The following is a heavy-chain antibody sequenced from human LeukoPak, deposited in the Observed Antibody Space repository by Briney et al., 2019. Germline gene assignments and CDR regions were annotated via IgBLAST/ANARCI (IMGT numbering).Heavy chain of an antibody. CDR2: IYSGGST. V-gene: IGHV3-53*01. J-gene: IGHJ1*01. CDR3: ARDRVAAAGTFEYFQH. CDR1: AFTVSSNY. D-gene: IGHD6-13*01. Sequence: GGSLRLSCAASAFTVSSNYMSWVRQAPGKGLEWVSVIYSGGSTYYADSVKGRFTLSRDNSKNTLYLQMNSLRAEDTAVYYCARDRVAAAGTFEYFQHWGQGTLVTVSS.